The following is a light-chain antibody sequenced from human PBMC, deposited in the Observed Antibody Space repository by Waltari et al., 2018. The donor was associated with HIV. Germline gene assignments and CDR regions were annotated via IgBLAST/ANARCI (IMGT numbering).Light chain of an antibody. CDR1: SSNFVNTY. CDR3: GTWDSSLIAGGV. CDR2: END. J-gene: IGLJ3*02. Sequence: QSVFTHRPSVSAAPGQKVTIPCSGSSSNFVNTYVSRNQQFPGTAPKLLIIENDKRPSGIPDRFSGSKSGTSATLGITGLQTGDEADYYCGTWDSSLIAGGVFGGGTKLTVL. V-gene: IGLV1-51*02.